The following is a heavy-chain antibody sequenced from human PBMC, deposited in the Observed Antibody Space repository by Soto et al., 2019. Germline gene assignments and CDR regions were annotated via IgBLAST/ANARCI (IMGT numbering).Heavy chain of an antibody. Sequence: GGSLRLSCAASGFTFSSYSMNWVRQAPGKGLEWVSYISSSSSTIYYADSVKGRFTISRDNAKNSLYLQMNSLRAEDTAVYYCARDLYCSSTSCYDGWGQGTLVTVSS. CDR1: GFTFSSYS. CDR2: ISSSSSTI. CDR3: ARDLYCSSTSCYDG. D-gene: IGHD2-2*01. V-gene: IGHV3-48*01. J-gene: IGHJ4*02.